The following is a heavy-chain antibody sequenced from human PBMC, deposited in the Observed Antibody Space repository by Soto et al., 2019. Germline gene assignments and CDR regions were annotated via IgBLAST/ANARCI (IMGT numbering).Heavy chain of an antibody. V-gene: IGHV5-51*01. CDR1: GYSFTSYW. D-gene: IGHD2-2*01. J-gene: IGHJ6*02. Sequence: GESLKISCKGSGYSFTSYWIGWVRQMPGKGLEWMGIIYPGDSDTRYSPSFQGQVTISADKSISTAYLQWSSLKASDTAMYYCARLDGCSSTSCYAYYYYRKQLSGQAPPVTDPS. CDR3: ARLDGCSSTSCYAYYYYRKQL. CDR2: IYPGDSDT.